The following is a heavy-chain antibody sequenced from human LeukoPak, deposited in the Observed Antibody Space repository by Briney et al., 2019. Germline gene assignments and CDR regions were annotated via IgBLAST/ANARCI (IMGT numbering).Heavy chain of an antibody. D-gene: IGHD3-10*01. CDR1: GFTFSDYY. CDR3: AKGTLLLWFGELGYYFDY. V-gene: IGHV3-23*01. CDR2: ISGSGGST. J-gene: IGHJ4*02. Sequence: GGSLRLSCAASGFTFSDYYMSWIRQAPGEGLEWVSAISGSGGSTYYADSVKGRFTISRDNSKNTLYLQMNSLRAEDTAVYYCAKGTLLLWFGELGYYFDYWGQGTLVTVSS.